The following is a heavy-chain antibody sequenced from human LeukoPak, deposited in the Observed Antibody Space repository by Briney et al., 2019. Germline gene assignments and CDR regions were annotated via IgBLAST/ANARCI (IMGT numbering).Heavy chain of an antibody. Sequence: GGSLRLSCAASGFTFSSYAMNWVRQAPGKGLEWVSVISGNGGSIYYADSVKGRFTISRDNSKNTLYLQMNSLRAEDTAVYYCAKVPSYGDYDNWLDPWGQGTLVTVSS. CDR1: GFTFSSYA. CDR2: ISGNGGSI. CDR3: AKVPSYGDYDNWLDP. J-gene: IGHJ5*02. V-gene: IGHV3-23*01. D-gene: IGHD4-17*01.